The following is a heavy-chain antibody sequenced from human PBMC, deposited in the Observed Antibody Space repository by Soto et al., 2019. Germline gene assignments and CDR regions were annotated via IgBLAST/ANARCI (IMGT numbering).Heavy chain of an antibody. V-gene: IGHV2-5*02. CDR3: AHFDAGWLDAQFDI. CDR1: GFSLSTSGVG. D-gene: IGHD3-9*01. Sequence: QITLKESGPTLVKPTQTLTLTCTFSGFSLSTSGVGVGWIRQPPGKALEWLALIYWDDDKRYSPSLKSRLTITKDTSKNQVVLTITNMDPVDTATYYCAHFDAGWLDAQFDIWGQGTMVTVSS. J-gene: IGHJ3*02. CDR2: IYWDDDK.